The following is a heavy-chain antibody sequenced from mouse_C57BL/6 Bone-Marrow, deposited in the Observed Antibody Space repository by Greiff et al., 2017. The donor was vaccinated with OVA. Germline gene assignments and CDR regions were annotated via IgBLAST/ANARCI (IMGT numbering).Heavy chain of an antibody. Sequence: EVQVVESGGDLVKPGGSLKLSCAASGFTFSSYGMSWVRQTPDKRLEWVATISSGGSYTYYTDSVKGRFTISRDNAKNTLYLQMSSLKSEDTAMYYCARPYSNYNYAMDYWGQGTSVTVSS. CDR1: GFTFSSYG. CDR3: ARPYSNYNYAMDY. V-gene: IGHV5-6*01. J-gene: IGHJ4*01. CDR2: ISSGGSYT. D-gene: IGHD2-5*01.